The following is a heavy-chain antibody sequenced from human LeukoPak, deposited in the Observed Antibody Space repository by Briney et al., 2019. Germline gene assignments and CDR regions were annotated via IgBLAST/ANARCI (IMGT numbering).Heavy chain of an antibody. CDR2: INHSGST. CDR1: GGSFSGYY. D-gene: IGHD1-26*01. V-gene: IGHV4-34*01. J-gene: IGHJ5*02. CDR3: ARGGVWARVGATKYNWLDP. Sequence: SETLSLTCAVYGGSFSGYYWSWIRQPPGKGLEWIGEINHSGSTNYNPSLKSRVTISVDTSKNQFSLKLSSVTAADTAVYYCARGGVWARVGATKYNWLDPWGQGTLVTVSS.